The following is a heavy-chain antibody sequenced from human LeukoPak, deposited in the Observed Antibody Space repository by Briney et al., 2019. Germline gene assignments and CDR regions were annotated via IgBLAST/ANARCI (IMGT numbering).Heavy chain of an antibody. J-gene: IGHJ4*02. CDR3: ARATLDN. CDR1: GFTVGSTY. Sequence: GGSLRLSCAASGFTVGSTYISWVRQAPGKGLEWVSVIYSGGSTKYADSVKARFTISRDNSKNTVYLQMNNLRAEDTAVYYCARATLDNWGPVTLVTVSS. CDR2: IYSGGST. V-gene: IGHV3-53*01.